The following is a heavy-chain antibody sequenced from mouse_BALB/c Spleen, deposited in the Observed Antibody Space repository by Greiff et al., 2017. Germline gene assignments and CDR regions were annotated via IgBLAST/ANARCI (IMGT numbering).Heavy chain of an antibody. V-gene: IGHV14-3*02. Sequence: EVQLVESGAELVKPGASVKLSCTASGFNIKDTYMHWVKQRPEQGLEWIGRIDPANGNTKYDPKFQGKATITADTSSNTAYLQLSSLTSEDTAVYYCARSGGNYYYAMDYWGQGTSVTVSS. CDR1: GFNIKDTY. CDR3: ARSGGNYYYAMDY. D-gene: IGHD2-1*01. J-gene: IGHJ4*01. CDR2: IDPANGNT.